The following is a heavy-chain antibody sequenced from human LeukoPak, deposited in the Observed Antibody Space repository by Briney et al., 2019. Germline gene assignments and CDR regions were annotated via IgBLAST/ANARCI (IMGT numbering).Heavy chain of an antibody. CDR3: ARGPGSDFWSGYYFPFDY. Sequence: ASVKVSCKASGYTFTSYYMHWVRQAPGQGLEWMGIINPSGGSTSYAQKFQGRVTTTRDTSTSTVYMELSSLRSEDTAVYYCARGPGSDFWSGYYFPFDYWGQGTLVTVSS. CDR1: GYTFTSYY. CDR2: INPSGGST. V-gene: IGHV1-46*01. D-gene: IGHD3-3*01. J-gene: IGHJ4*02.